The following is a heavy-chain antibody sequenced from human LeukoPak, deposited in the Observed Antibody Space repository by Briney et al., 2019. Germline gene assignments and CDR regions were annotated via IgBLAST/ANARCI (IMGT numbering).Heavy chain of an antibody. J-gene: IGHJ6*02. Sequence: GASVKVSCKASGGTFSSYAISWVRQAPGQGLEWMGRIILILGIANYAQKFQGRVTITADKSTSTAYMELSSLRSEDTAVYYCARGGVGYCSSTSCYGYYYGMDVWGQGTTVTVSS. CDR3: ARGGVGYCSSTSCYGYYYGMDV. CDR2: IILILGIA. D-gene: IGHD2-2*01. CDR1: GGTFSSYA. V-gene: IGHV1-69*04.